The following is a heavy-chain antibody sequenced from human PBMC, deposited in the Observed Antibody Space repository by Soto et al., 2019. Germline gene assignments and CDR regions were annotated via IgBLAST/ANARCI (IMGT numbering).Heavy chain of an antibody. V-gene: IGHV1-69*02. D-gene: IGHD3-3*01. J-gene: IGHJ4*02. CDR2: IIPILGIA. CDR1: GGTFSSYT. CDR3: ARSGIDLSFGVGFDY. Sequence: KVSCKASGGTFSSYTISWVRQAPGQGLEWMGRIIPILGIANYAQKFQGRVTITADKSTSTAYMELSSLRSEDTAVYYCARSGIDLSFGVGFDYWGQGTLVTVSS.